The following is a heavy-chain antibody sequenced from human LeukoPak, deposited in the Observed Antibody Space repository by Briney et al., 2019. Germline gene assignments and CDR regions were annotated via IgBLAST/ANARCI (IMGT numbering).Heavy chain of an antibody. CDR3: AKENSKLYYDFWSGYYKGGWFDP. J-gene: IGHJ5*02. CDR1: GFTFSSYG. D-gene: IGHD3-3*01. Sequence: PGGSLRLSCAASGFTFSSYGMHWVRQAPGKGLEWVAVISYDGSNKYYADSVKGRFTISRDNSKNTLYLQMNSLRAEDTAVYYCAKENSKLYYDFWSGYYKGGWFDPWGQGTLVTVSS. CDR2: ISYDGSNK. V-gene: IGHV3-30*18.